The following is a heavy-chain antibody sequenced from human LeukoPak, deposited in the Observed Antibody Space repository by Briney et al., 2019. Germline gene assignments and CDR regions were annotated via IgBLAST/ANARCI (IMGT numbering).Heavy chain of an antibody. D-gene: IGHD2-21*01. V-gene: IGHV1-18*01. J-gene: IGHJ4*02. Sequence: GASVKVSCKASGGTFSSYAISWVRQAPGQGLEWMGWISAYNGNTNYAQKLQGRVTMTTDTSTSTAYMELRSLRSDDTAVYYCARDRIHRAGKKFDYWGQGTLVTVSS. CDR1: GGTFSSYA. CDR3: ARDRIHRAGKKFDY. CDR2: ISAYNGNT.